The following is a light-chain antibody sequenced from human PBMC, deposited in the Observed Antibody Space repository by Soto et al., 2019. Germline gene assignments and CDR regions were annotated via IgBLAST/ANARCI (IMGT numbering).Light chain of an antibody. CDR2: DVN. CDR1: TTDIDNYDS. Sequence: QSVLTQPPCLSGSPGQSVTISCTATTTDIDNYDSVSWYQQAPGTAPKLIIYDVNNRPSGAPDRFSGSTSGNTASLTISGLQAEDDTDYFCSLYSRNASLIFGPGNKVTVL. J-gene: IGLJ1*01. V-gene: IGLV2-18*01. CDR3: SLYSRNASLI.